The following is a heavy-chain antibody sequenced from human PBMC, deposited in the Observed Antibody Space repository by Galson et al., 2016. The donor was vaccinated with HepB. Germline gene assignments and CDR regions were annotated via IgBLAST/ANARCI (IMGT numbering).Heavy chain of an antibody. CDR2: IYYNGNT. CDR3: AIGPDLVATLEI. V-gene: IGHV4-31*03. J-gene: IGHJ4*02. D-gene: IGHD5-12*01. Sequence: TLSLTCSISGGSISRDGYYGSWIRQHPGKGLEWIGHIYYNGNTNYNSSLKGRATISLGSSKSQFSLNLTSVTAADTAVYYCAIGPDLVATLEIWGQGTLVTVSS. CDR1: GGSISRDGYY.